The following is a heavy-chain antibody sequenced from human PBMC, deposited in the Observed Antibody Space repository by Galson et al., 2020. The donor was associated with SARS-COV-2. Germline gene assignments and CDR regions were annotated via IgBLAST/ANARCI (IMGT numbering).Heavy chain of an antibody. V-gene: IGHV2-5*02. CDR3: AHSRATVTRDY. D-gene: IGHD4-17*01. CDR1: GFSVSTSGVG. J-gene: IGHJ4*02. CDR2: IYWDDDK. Sequence: KMSGPTLVKPTQTLTLTCTFSGFSVSTSGVGVGWIRQPPGKALEWLALIYWDDDKRYSPSLKSRLTITKDTSNNQVVLTMTNMDPRDTATYYGAHSRATVTRDYWGQGTLVTVSS.